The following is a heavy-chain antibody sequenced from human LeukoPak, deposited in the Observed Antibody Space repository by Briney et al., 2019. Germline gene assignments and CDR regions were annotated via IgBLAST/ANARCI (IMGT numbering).Heavy chain of an antibody. V-gene: IGHV3-11*04. J-gene: IGHJ4*02. D-gene: IGHD2-15*01. Sequence: GGSLRLSCAASGFTFSDYYMTWIRQAPGKGLEWVSYISTRGNTVYYADSVKGRFTISRDNAKNSLYLQMNSLRAEDTAVYYCARDVAAAASHLDYWGQGTLVTVSS. CDR2: ISTRGNTV. CDR1: GFTFSDYY. CDR3: ARDVAAAASHLDY.